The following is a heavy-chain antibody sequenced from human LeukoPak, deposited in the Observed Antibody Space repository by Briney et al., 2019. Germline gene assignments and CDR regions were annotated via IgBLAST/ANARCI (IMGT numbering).Heavy chain of an antibody. J-gene: IGHJ4*02. CDR3: ARLDTTKGAVLDY. V-gene: IGHV4-59*08. Sequence: KPSETLSLTCTVSGGSISGYYWSWIRQPPGKGLEWIGYIYYNGNTNYNPSLKSRVTISVDTSKNQFSLRLSSVTAADTAVYYCARLDTTKGAVLDYWGQGTLVTVSS. CDR2: IYYNGNT. CDR1: GGSISGYY. D-gene: IGHD5-18*01.